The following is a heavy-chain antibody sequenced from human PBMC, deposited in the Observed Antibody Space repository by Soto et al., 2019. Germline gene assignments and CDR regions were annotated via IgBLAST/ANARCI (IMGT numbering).Heavy chain of an antibody. D-gene: IGHD3-10*01. Sequence: GGSLRLSCAASGFTLSSYSISWVRQAPGKGLEWVSGFRTSGDGGTTYYADSVKGRFTISRDNSKNMLFLQMNSLRAEDTAIYYCAKKVNSGPGSQYFDYWGQGTLVTVSS. CDR1: GFTLSSYS. J-gene: IGHJ4*02. CDR2: FRTSGDGGTT. V-gene: IGHV3-23*01. CDR3: AKKVNSGPGSQYFDY.